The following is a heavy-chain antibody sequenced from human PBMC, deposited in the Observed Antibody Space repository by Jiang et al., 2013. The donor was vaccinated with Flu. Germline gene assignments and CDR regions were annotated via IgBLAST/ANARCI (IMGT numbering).Heavy chain of an antibody. CDR3: ARDPGTGAPPGRAYDI. CDR1: GDSVSSQSAA. J-gene: IGHJ3*02. D-gene: IGHD3/OR15-3a*01. CDR2: TYYRSKWYN. Sequence: TLSLTCAVSGDSVSSQSAAWNWIRQSPSRGLQWLGRTYYRSKWYNDYAISVRSRVTINPDTSKNQFSLQLNSVTSEDTAVYYCARDPGTGAPPGRAYDIWGQGTMVTVSS. V-gene: IGHV6-1*01.